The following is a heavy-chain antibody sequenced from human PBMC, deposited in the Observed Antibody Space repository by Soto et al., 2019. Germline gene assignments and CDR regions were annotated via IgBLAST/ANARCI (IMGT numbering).Heavy chain of an antibody. Sequence: QVQLQESGPGLVKPSGTLSLTCAVSGGSISSSNWWSWVRQPPGKGLEWIGEIYHSGSTNYNPSLKSRVTISVHKSKNQFSLKLSSVTAADTAVYYCARGSSGQYLLRGPFDYWGQGTLVTVSS. D-gene: IGHD3-22*01. J-gene: IGHJ4*02. CDR1: GGSISSSNW. CDR3: ARGSSGQYLLRGPFDY. V-gene: IGHV4-4*02. CDR2: IYHSGST.